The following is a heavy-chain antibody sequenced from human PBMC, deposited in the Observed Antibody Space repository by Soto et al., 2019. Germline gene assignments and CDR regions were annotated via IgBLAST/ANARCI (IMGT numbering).Heavy chain of an antibody. J-gene: IGHJ5*02. CDR3: ARDNDRGIAVAGGLS. V-gene: IGHV1-46*01. Sequence: SVKVSCKASGYTFTSYYMHWVRQAPGQGLEWMGIINPSGGSTSYAQKFQGRVTMTRDTSTSTVYMELSSLRSEDTAVYYCARDNDRGIAVAGGLSWGQGTMVTVYS. CDR2: INPSGGST. CDR1: GYTFTSYY. D-gene: IGHD6-19*01.